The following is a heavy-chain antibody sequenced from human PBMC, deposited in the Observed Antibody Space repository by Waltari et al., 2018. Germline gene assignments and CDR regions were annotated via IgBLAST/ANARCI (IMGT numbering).Heavy chain of an antibody. V-gene: IGHV4-38-2*02. CDR3: ARDQESIFGVANYYYGMDV. J-gene: IGHJ6*02. CDR1: GYSISSGYY. D-gene: IGHD3-3*01. CDR2: IYHSGST. Sequence: QVQLQESGPGLVKPSETLSLTCTVSGYSISSGYYWGWIRQPPGKGLEWIGNIYHSGSTYYNPSLKSRVTISVDTSKNQFSLKLSSVTAADTAVYYCARDQESIFGVANYYYGMDVWGQGTTVTVSS.